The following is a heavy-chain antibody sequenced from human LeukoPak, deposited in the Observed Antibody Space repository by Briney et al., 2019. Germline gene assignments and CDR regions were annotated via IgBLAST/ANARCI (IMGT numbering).Heavy chain of an antibody. CDR3: AKGLISMVRGGDFDY. CDR2: TYYRSKWYN. J-gene: IGHJ4*02. V-gene: IGHV6-1*01. D-gene: IGHD3-10*01. Sequence: SQTLSLTCAISGDSVSSNSAAWNWIRQSPSRGLEWLGRTYYRSKWYNDYAVSVKGRITINPDTSKNQFSLQLNSVTPEDTAVYYCAKGLISMVRGGDFDYWGQGTLVTVSS. CDR1: GDSVSSNSAA.